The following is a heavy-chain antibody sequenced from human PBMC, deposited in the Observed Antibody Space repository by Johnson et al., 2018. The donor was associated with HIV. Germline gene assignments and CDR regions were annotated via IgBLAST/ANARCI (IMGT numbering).Heavy chain of an antibody. CDR1: GFTFDDYG. CDR3: ARDGESHQLPLGDAFDI. J-gene: IGHJ3*02. Sequence: QVQLVESGGGVVRPGGSLRLSCAASGFTFDDYGMDWVRQAPGKWLELVAFIRYDGSNKYYADSVKGRFTISRDNSKNTLYLQMNSLRAEDTAVYYCARDGESHQLPLGDAFDIWGQGTMVTVSS. V-gene: IGHV3-30*02. CDR2: IRYDGSNK. D-gene: IGHD1-1*01.